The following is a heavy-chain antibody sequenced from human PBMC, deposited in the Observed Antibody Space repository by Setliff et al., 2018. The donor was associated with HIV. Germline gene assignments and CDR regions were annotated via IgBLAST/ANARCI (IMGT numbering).Heavy chain of an antibody. J-gene: IGHJ6*03. CDR1: GGSISSGDYY. D-gene: IGHD6-13*01. Sequence: SETLSLTCTVSGGSISSGDYYWSWIRQPAGKRLEWIGHIYTSGSTKYNPSLKSRVTISVDTSKNQFSLKLSSVTAADTAVYYCARKLSSSWYGDPPGTSWIYYYYYMDLWGEGTTVTVSS. CDR3: ARKLSSSWYGDPPGTSWIYYYYYMDL. V-gene: IGHV4-61*09. CDR2: IYTSGST.